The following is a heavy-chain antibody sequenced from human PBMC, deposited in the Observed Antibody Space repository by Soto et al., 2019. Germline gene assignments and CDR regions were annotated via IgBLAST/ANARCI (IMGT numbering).Heavy chain of an antibody. J-gene: IGHJ6*03. CDR3: ARIRRYCSSTSCSHYYYYMDV. D-gene: IGHD2-2*01. Sequence: GSGPTLVNPTQTLTLTCTFSGFSLSTSGMCVSWIRQPPGKALEWLARIDWDDDKYYSTSLKTRLTISKDTSKNQVVLTMTNMDPVDTATYYCARIRRYCSSTSCSHYYYYMDVWGKGTTVTVSS. V-gene: IGHV2-70*11. CDR1: GFSLSTSGMC. CDR2: IDWDDDK.